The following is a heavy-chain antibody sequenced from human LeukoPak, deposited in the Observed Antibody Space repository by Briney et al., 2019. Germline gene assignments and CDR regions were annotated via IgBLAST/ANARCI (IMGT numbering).Heavy chain of an antibody. CDR3: ARQFAYSSSYYYYYYMDV. CDR2: IYTSGST. D-gene: IGHD6-6*01. Sequence: SETLSLTCTVSGGSISSYYWSWIRQPPGKGLEWIGYIYTSGSTNYNPSLKSRVTISVDTSKNQFSLKLSSVTAADTAVYYCARQFAYSSSYYYYYYMDVWGKGTTVTVSS. CDR1: GGSISSYY. V-gene: IGHV4-4*09. J-gene: IGHJ6*03.